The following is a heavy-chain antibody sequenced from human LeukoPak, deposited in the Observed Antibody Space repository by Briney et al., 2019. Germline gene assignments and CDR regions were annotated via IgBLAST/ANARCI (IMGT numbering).Heavy chain of an antibody. Sequence: SETLSLTCTVSGGSVSSGSYYWSWIRQPPGKGLEWIGYIYYSGSTNYNPSLKSRVTISVDTSKNQLSLKLSSVTAADTAVYYCARDLDPWGQGTLVTVSS. CDR3: ARDLDP. J-gene: IGHJ5*02. V-gene: IGHV4-61*01. CDR2: IYYSGST. D-gene: IGHD1-1*01. CDR1: GGSVSSGSYY.